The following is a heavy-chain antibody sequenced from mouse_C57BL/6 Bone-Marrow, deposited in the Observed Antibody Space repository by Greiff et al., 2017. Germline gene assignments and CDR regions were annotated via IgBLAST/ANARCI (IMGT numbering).Heavy chain of an antibody. V-gene: IGHV1-15*01. Sequence: QVQLQQSGAELVRPGASVTLSCKASGYTFTDYEMHWVKQTPVHGLEWIGAIDPETGGTAYNQKFKGKAILTADKSSSTTYMELCSLTSEDSAVYYCTSRYYGNSYDFDYWGQGTTLTVSS. D-gene: IGHD1-1*01. CDR1: GYTFTDYE. CDR2: IDPETGGT. J-gene: IGHJ2*01. CDR3: TSRYYGNSYDFDY.